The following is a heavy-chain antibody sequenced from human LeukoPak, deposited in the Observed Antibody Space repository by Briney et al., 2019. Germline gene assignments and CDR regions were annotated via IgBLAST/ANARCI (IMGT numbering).Heavy chain of an antibody. CDR1: GFTFSSYA. Sequence: PGGSLRLSCVASGFTFSSYAMSWVRQAPGKGLEWVSAISGSGGSTYYADSVKGRFTISRDNSKNTLYLQMNSLRAEDTAVYYCAKDPMRRYYYDSSGYFFDYWGQGTLVTVSS. CDR3: AKDPMRRYYYDSSGYFFDY. CDR2: ISGSGGST. D-gene: IGHD3-22*01. V-gene: IGHV3-23*01. J-gene: IGHJ4*02.